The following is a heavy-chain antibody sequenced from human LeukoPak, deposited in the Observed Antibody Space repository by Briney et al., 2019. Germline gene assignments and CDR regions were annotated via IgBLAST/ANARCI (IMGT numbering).Heavy chain of an antibody. J-gene: IGHJ4*02. Sequence: SETLSLTCTVSGGSISSYYWSWIRQPAGKGLEWIGRIYTSGSTNYNPSLKSRVTMSVDTSKNQFSLKLSSVTAADTAVYYCARAPNWNYAENYYFDSWGQGTLVTVSS. D-gene: IGHD1-7*01. CDR1: GGSISSYY. CDR3: ARAPNWNYAENYYFDS. CDR2: IYTSGST. V-gene: IGHV4-4*07.